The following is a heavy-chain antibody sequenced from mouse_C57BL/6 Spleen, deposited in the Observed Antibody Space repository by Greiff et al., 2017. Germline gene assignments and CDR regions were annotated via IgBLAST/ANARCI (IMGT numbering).Heavy chain of an antibody. CDR3: ARCDGYHYYAMDY. V-gene: IGHV1-72*01. J-gene: IGHJ4*01. CDR1: GYTFTSYW. D-gene: IGHD2-3*01. CDR2: IDPISGGT. Sequence: QVQLQQPGAELVKPGASVKLSCKASGYTFTSYWMHWVKQRPGRGLEWIGRIDPISGGTKYNEKFKSKATLTVDKPSSTAYMQLSSLTSEDSAVYYCARCDGYHYYAMDYWGQGTSVTVSS.